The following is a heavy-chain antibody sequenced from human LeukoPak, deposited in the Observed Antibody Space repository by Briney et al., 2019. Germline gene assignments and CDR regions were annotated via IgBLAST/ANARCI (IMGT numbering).Heavy chain of an antibody. J-gene: IGHJ6*03. Sequence: GASVKVSCKASGYAFTSYGISWVRQAPGQGLEWMGWISAYNGNTNYAQKLQGRVTMTTDTSTSTAYMELRSLRSDDTAVYYCARESSGWYLKTGYYYYMDVWGKGTTVTISS. CDR2: ISAYNGNT. CDR3: ARESSGWYLKTGYYYYMDV. D-gene: IGHD6-19*01. V-gene: IGHV1-18*01. CDR1: GYAFTSYG.